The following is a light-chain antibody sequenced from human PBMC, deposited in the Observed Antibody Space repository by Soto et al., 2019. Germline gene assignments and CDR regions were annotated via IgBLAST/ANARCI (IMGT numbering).Light chain of an antibody. CDR1: QTISTS. CDR3: QQYGTSSRT. V-gene: IGKV1-5*03. CDR2: LAS. J-gene: IGKJ1*01. Sequence: EIQMTQSPSTLSAFVGDRVTITCRASQTISTSLAWYQQKPGKAPKLLIYLASTLQSGVPARFSGSGSATEFTLSISSLQPDDFATYYCQQYGTSSRTFGQGTKVDIK.